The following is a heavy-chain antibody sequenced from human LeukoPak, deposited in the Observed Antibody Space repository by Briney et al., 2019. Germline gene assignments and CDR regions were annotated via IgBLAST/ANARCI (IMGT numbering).Heavy chain of an antibody. CDR1: GGSISSYY. Sequence: LSLTCTVSGGSISSYYWSWIRQPPGKGLEWVGYIYYSGSTNYNPSLKSRVTISVDTSKNQFSLKLSSVTAADTAVYYCARNPSILRPYYFDYWGQGTLVTVSS. CDR2: IYYSGST. V-gene: IGHV4-59*01. CDR3: ARNPSILRPYYFDY. D-gene: IGHD2-21*01. J-gene: IGHJ4*02.